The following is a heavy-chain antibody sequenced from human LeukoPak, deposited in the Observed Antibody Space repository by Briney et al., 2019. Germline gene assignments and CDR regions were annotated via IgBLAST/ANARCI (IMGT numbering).Heavy chain of an antibody. CDR3: AKDRGY. V-gene: IGHV3-23*01. Sequence: GGSLRLSCAASGFTFSDYAMSWVRQAPEKGLEWVSAISGSGDATKYADSVKGRFTISRDKSKNTLYLQMNSLRAEDTAVYYCAKDRGYWGQGTLVTVSS. CDR2: ISGSGDAT. CDR1: GFTFSDYA. J-gene: IGHJ4*02.